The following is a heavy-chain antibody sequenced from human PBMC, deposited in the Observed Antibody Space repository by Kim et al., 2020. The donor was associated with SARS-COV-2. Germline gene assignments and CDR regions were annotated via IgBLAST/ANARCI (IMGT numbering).Heavy chain of an antibody. CDR3: ASGYCGGDCYWGSYWYFDL. Sequence: SETLSLTCTVSGGSISSYYWSWIRQPPGKGLEWIGYIYYSGSTNYNPSLKSRVTISVDTSKNQFSLKLSSVTAADTAVYYCASGYCGGDCYWGSYWYFDLWGRGTLVTVST. D-gene: IGHD2-21*02. CDR2: IYYSGST. V-gene: IGHV4-59*13. J-gene: IGHJ2*01. CDR1: GGSISSYY.